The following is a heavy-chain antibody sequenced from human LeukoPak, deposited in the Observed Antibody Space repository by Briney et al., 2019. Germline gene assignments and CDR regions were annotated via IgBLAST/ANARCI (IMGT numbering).Heavy chain of an antibody. CDR1: GGSISSYY. CDR2: IYYSGST. Sequence: PSETLSLTCTVSGGSISSYYWSWIRQPPGKGLEWIGYIYYSGSTHYNPSLKSRVTISVDTSKNQFSLKLSSVTAADTAVYYCARAGDYGDYRTLRFDPWGQGTLVTVSS. V-gene: IGHV4-59*01. D-gene: IGHD4-17*01. J-gene: IGHJ5*02. CDR3: ARAGDYGDYRTLRFDP.